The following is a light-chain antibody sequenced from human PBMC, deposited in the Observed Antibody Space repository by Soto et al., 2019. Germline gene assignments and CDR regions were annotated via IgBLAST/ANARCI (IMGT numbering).Light chain of an antibody. J-gene: IGKJ1*01. V-gene: IGKV1-5*01. Sequence: DIQMTHSPSTLSASVGDRVTITCRASQSISGWLAWYQQKPGKAPKLLIYDASSLESGVPSRFSGSGSGTEFTLTISSLQPDDFATYYCQQYNSYTWTFGQGTKVDI. CDR2: DAS. CDR1: QSISGW. CDR3: QQYNSYTWT.